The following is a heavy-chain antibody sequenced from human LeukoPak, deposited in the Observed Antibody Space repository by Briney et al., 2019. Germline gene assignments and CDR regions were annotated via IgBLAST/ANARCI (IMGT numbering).Heavy chain of an antibody. V-gene: IGHV4-4*02. D-gene: IGHD3-16*01. Sequence: PSKTLSLTCAVSGGSISSSSWWSWVRQPPGKRLEWIGHIHYSGGADYNPSLKSRVSMSLDTSKNHLSLRLTSVTAADTGVYFCARAEGAASHIWGQGTMVSVSS. J-gene: IGHJ3*02. CDR1: GGSISSSSW. CDR2: IHYSGGA. CDR3: ARAEGAASHI.